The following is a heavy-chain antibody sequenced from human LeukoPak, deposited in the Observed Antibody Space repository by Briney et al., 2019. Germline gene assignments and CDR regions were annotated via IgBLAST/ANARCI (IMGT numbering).Heavy chain of an antibody. J-gene: IGHJ2*01. CDR2: IYTSGST. CDR1: GGSISSGSYY. V-gene: IGHV4-61*02. D-gene: IGHD5-24*01. Sequence: SQTLSLTCTVSGGSISSGSYYWSWIRQPAGKGLEWIVRIYTSGSTNYTPSLKSRVTISVDTSKNQFSLKLSSVTAADTAVYYCARERGGYNYWYFDLWGRGTLVTVSS. CDR3: ARERGGYNYWYFDL.